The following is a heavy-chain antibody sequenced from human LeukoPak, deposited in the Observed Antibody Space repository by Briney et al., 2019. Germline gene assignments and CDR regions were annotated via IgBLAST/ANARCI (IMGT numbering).Heavy chain of an antibody. CDR3: ARGDYDSSGLDY. CDR2: IYYSGST. CDR1: GGSISSYY. Sequence: SETLSLTCTVSGGSISSYYWSWIRQPPGKGLEWIGYIYYSGSTNYNPSLKSRVTISVDTSKNQFSLKLSSVTAADTAVYYCARGDYDSSGLDYWGQGTLVTVSS. J-gene: IGHJ4*02. D-gene: IGHD3-22*01. V-gene: IGHV4-59*01.